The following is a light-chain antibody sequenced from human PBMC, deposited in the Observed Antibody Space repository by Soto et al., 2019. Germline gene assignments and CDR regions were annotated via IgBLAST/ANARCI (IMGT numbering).Light chain of an antibody. CDR2: KAS. J-gene: IGKJ1*01. Sequence: DIQMTQSPSTLSGSVVDRVTITCRASQTISSWLAWYQQKPGKAPKLLIYKASTLKSGVPSRFSGSGSGTEFTLTISSLQPDDFATYYCQQYGSSPSCGQGTKGDIK. CDR1: QTISSW. V-gene: IGKV1-5*03. CDR3: QQYGSSPS.